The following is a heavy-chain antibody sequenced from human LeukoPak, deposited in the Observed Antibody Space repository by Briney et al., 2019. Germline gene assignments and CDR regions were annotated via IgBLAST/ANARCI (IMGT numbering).Heavy chain of an antibody. V-gene: IGHV3-30-3*01. D-gene: IGHD6-6*01. CDR1: GFTFSSYA. J-gene: IGHJ6*02. CDR3: AREPDSSSSRYFSYGMDV. Sequence: GGSLRLSCAASGFTFSSYAVPWVRQAPGKGLEWVALISYDGSNKYYADSVKGRFTISRDNSKNTLYLQMNSLRAEDTAVFYCAREPDSSSSRYFSYGMDVWGQGTTVTVSS. CDR2: ISYDGSNK.